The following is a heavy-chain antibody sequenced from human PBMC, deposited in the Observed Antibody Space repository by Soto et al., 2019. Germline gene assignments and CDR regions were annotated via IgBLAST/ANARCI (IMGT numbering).Heavy chain of an antibody. CDR1: GFSFDAYA. CDR2: ISGSGRNT. V-gene: IGHV3-23*01. D-gene: IGHD2-15*01. Sequence: GGSLRLSCAASGFSFDAYAMSWVRQAPGKGLEWVSAISGSGRNTYYADSVEGRFTISRDNSKNTLYLQMNSLRAEDTAVYYCGKDSGFGIEVGYSPGNYWGQGALVTVS. CDR3: GKDSGFGIEVGYSPGNY. J-gene: IGHJ4*02.